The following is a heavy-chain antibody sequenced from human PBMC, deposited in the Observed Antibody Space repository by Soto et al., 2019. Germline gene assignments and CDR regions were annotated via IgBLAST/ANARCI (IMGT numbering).Heavy chain of an antibody. CDR3: VRYRRGTGWYYLDY. CDR1: DGSGSNSY. D-gene: IGHD6-19*01. CDR2: IFYSANSNYDN. V-gene: IGHV4-59*02. Sequence: SETMSLTCTVADGSGSNSYWSWVRQPPGKELEWIGYIFYSANSNYDNNYNPSLRSRVTMTVDTSRNQFSLKLTSVTAADTAIYYCVRYRRGTGWYYLDYWGQGTQVTVSS. J-gene: IGHJ4*02.